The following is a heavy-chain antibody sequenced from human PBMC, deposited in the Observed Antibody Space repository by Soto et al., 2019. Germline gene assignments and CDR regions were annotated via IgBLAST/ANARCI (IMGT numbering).Heavy chain of an antibody. CDR1: GGSISSSSYY. V-gene: IGHV4-39*01. J-gene: IGHJ6*02. D-gene: IGHD3-16*01. CDR2: IYYTGST. Sequence: SETLSLTCTVSGGSISSSSYYWVWIRQPPGKGLEWIGSIYYTGSTSYNPSLKSRVTMSADMSRNQFSLKLRSVTAADTAVYFCAKPDKVMLIYGMDVWGQGTTVTVSS. CDR3: AKPDKVMLIYGMDV.